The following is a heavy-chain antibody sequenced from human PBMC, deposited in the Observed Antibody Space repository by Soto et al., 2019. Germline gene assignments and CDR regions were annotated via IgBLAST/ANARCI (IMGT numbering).Heavy chain of an antibody. V-gene: IGHV5-51*01. J-gene: IGHJ6*02. CDR1: GYTFTNYW. CDR3: AKVSKFYYYGMDV. CDR2: IYPGDSDT. Sequence: PGESLKISCEGSGYTFTNYWIGWVRQMPGKGLEWMGIIYPGDSDTRYSPSFQGRFTISRDNSKNTLYLQMNSLRAEDTAVYYCAKVSKFYYYGMDVWGQGTTVTVSS. D-gene: IGHD4-4*01.